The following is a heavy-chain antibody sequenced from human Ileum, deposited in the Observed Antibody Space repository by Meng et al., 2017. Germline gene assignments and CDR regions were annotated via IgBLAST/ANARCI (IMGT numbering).Heavy chain of an antibody. CDR3: AIQPASSSWPRGDAFDI. D-gene: IGHD6-13*01. V-gene: IGHV4-38-2*02. CDR2: IYHSGST. CDR1: GYSISSGYY. Sequence: SETLSLTCTVSGYSISSGYYWGWIRQPPGKGLEWIGSIYHSGSTYYNPSLKSRVTISVDTSKNQFSLKLSSVTAADTAVYYCAIQPASSSWPRGDAFDIWGQGTMVTVSS. J-gene: IGHJ3*02.